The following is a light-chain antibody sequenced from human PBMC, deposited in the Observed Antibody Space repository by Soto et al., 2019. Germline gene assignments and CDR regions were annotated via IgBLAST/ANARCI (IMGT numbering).Light chain of an antibody. V-gene: IGKV3-11*01. CDR3: QQRNNWPPSIT. CDR2: DAS. J-gene: IGKJ5*01. CDR1: QSIASH. Sequence: EIVLTQSPVTLSLSPGERASLSCRASQSIASHLAWYQQKPGQAPRLLIHDASSRDTGIPARFSGSGSGTDFTLTISSLEPEDFAVYYCQQRNNWPPSITFGPGTRLEIK.